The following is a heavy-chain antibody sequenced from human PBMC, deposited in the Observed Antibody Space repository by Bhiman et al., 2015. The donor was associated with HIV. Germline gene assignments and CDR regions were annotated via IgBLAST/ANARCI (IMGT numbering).Heavy chain of an antibody. V-gene: IGHV3-7*01. CDR3: ARGQRLFDC. J-gene: IGHJ4*02. Sequence: EVQLVESGGGLVQPGGSLRLSCGASGFSFSSYWMGWVRQAPGKGLEWVANIKQDGSEKYYADSVKGRFTISRDNAKNSLYLQMNSLRAEDTAVYYCARGQRLFDCWGQGTLVTVSS. D-gene: IGHD1-1*01. CDR1: GFSFSSYW. CDR2: IKQDGSEK.